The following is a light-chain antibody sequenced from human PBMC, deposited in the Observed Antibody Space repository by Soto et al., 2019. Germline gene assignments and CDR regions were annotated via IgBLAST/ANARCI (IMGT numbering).Light chain of an antibody. CDR2: EVS. Sequence: QSALTQPASVSGSPGQSITISCTGTSSDVGGYNYVSWYQQHPGRAPKLIIYEVSNRPSGVSNRFSGSKSGNTASLAISGLQAEDEADYYCSAYTTDNTLVVFGGGTQLTVL. CDR1: SSDVGGYNY. J-gene: IGLJ2*01. V-gene: IGLV2-14*01. CDR3: SAYTTDNTLVV.